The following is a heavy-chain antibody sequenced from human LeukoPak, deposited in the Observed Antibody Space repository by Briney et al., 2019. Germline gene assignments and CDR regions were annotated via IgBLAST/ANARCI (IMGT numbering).Heavy chain of an antibody. CDR2: INSDGSST. CDR3: ARDDSDDYYMDV. V-gene: IGHV3-74*01. CDR1: KFTFSNSW. Sequence: GGSLRLSCEASKFTFSNSWMHWVRQAPGKGLVWVSRINSDGSSTTYADFVKGRFTISRDNAKNTLYLQMNGLRAEDTVVYYCARDDSDDYYMDVWGKGNTVTVSS. J-gene: IGHJ6*03. D-gene: IGHD2-21*01.